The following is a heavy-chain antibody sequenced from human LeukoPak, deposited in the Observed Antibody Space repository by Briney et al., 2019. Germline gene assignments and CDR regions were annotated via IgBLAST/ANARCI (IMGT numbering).Heavy chain of an antibody. CDR3: AKGGAYDSSGPTWFDP. CDR2: ISSDGTNK. V-gene: IGHV3-30*18. CDR1: GFTFNNYA. D-gene: IGHD3-22*01. J-gene: IGHJ5*02. Sequence: GRSLRLSCAASGFTFNNYALHWVRQAPGEGLEWVAGISSDGTNKYSADSMKGRFSISRDNSKNTLYLQMNSLRAEDTAVYYCAKGGAYDSSGPTWFDPWGQGTLVTVSS.